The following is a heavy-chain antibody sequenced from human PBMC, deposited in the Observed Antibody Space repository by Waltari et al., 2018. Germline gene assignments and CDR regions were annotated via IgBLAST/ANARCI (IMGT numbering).Heavy chain of an antibody. CDR2: IYYSGST. Sequence: QLQLQESGPGLVKPSVTLSLPRTFSGGPIRSSSYDWGWLRQPPGKGLEWIGSIYYSGSTNYNPSLKSRVTISVDTSKNQCSLKLSSVTAADTAVYYCAGESGYYSLTFDYWGQGTLVTVSS. CDR1: GGPIRSSSYD. CDR3: AGESGYYSLTFDY. V-gene: IGHV4-39*07. D-gene: IGHD3-22*01. J-gene: IGHJ4*02.